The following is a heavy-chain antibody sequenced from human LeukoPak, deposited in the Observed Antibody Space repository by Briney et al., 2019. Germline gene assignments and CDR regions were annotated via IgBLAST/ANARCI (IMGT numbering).Heavy chain of an antibody. V-gene: IGHV3-48*03. Sequence: GGSLRLSCAASGFTFSSYEMNWVRQAPGKGLEWVSYISSSGSTIYYADSVKGRFTISRDNAKNSLYLQMNSLRAEDTAAYYCARGDYGDPNDAFDIWGQGTMVTVSS. CDR1: GFTFSSYE. CDR3: ARGDYGDPNDAFDI. D-gene: IGHD4-17*01. CDR2: ISSSGSTI. J-gene: IGHJ3*02.